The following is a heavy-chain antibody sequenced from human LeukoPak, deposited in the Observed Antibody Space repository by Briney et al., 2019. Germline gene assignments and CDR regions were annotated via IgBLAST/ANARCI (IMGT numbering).Heavy chain of an antibody. Sequence: SETLSVTCTVSGGSISSYYWSWIRQPPGKGLEWIGYIYYGGSTNYNPSLKSRVTISVDTSKNQFSLKLSSVTAADTAVYYCARNEQDWFDPWGQGTLVTVSS. CDR1: GGSISSYY. V-gene: IGHV4-59*01. CDR2: IYYGGST. CDR3: ARNEQDWFDP. D-gene: IGHD1-1*01. J-gene: IGHJ5*02.